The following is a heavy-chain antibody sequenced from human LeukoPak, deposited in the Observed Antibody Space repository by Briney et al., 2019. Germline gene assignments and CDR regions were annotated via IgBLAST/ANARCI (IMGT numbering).Heavy chain of an antibody. D-gene: IGHD2-2*01. CDR1: GSTFRSHT. J-gene: IGHJ4*02. Sequence: PGGSLRLSCAASGSTFRSHTMNWVRQAPGKGLEWISYISNTGSVIYYADSVKSRFTISRDNAKNSLYLQMNSLRAEDTAVYYCARNLPDADYWGQGTLVTVSS. V-gene: IGHV3-48*04. CDR3: ARNLPDADY. CDR2: ISNTGSVI.